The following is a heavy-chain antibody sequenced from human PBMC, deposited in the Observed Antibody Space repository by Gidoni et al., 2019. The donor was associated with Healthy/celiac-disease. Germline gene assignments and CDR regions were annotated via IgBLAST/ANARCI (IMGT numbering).Heavy chain of an antibody. Sequence: QVQLVQSGAEVKKPGSSVKVSCKASGGTFSSYAISWVRQAPGQGLEWMGGIIPILGTANYAQKFQGRVTITADESTSTAYMELSSLRSEDTAVYYCAREARYDYVWGSYRPNWFDPWGQGTLVTVSS. J-gene: IGHJ5*02. CDR2: IIPILGTA. D-gene: IGHD3-16*02. CDR3: AREARYDYVWGSYRPNWFDP. CDR1: GGTFSSYA. V-gene: IGHV1-69*01.